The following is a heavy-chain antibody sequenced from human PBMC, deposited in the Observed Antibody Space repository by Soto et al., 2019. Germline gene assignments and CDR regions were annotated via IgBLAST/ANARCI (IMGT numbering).Heavy chain of an antibody. CDR1: GYSFATSG. V-gene: IGHV1-18*01. J-gene: IGHJ4*02. D-gene: IGHD3-22*01. CDR2: ISAYNGNS. Sequence: QVKLVQSGAEVKKPGASIKVSCKASGYSFATSGMTWVRQAPGQGLEWVGWISAYNGNSNYDQNLQDRVTMTTDTYTTTAYLELRNRRSDDSAVYYCARAGQYYDASGYANWGQGTLVTVSS. CDR3: ARAGQYYDASGYAN.